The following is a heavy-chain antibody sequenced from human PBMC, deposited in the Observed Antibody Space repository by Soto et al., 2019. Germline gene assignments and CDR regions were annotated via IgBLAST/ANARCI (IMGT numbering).Heavy chain of an antibody. D-gene: IGHD3-22*01. V-gene: IGHV5-51*01. CDR2: IYPGDSDT. CDR1: GYSFTSYW. Sequence: GEYLISCRGSGYSFTSYWIGWVLQMPGKGLEWMGIIYPGDSDTRYSPSFQGQVTISADKSISTAYLQWSSLKASDTAMYYCARRGTRDSSGYYYAFDSWGQGTMVIASS. CDR3: ARRGTRDSSGYYYAFDS. J-gene: IGHJ3*02.